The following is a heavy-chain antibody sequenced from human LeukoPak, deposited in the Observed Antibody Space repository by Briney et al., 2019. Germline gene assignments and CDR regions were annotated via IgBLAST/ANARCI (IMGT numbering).Heavy chain of an antibody. D-gene: IGHD3-22*01. CDR2: ISYDGSNK. CDR1: GFTFSSYA. J-gene: IGHJ4*02. Sequence: GGSLRLSCAASGFTFSSYAMHWVRQAPGKGLEWVAVISYDGSNKYYADSVKDRFTISRDNSKNTLYLQMNSLRAEDTAVYYCARAPNYYYDSNYFDYWGQGTLVTVSS. CDR3: ARAPNYYYDSNYFDY. V-gene: IGHV3-30-3*01.